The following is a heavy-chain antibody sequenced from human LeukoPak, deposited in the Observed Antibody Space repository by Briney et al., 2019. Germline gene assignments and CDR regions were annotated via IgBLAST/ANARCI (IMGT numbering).Heavy chain of an antibody. CDR2: IKSSDTST. J-gene: IGHJ3*02. Sequence: GGSLRLSYAASGFSFSDSYMSWIRRAPGQGLEWLSYIKSSDTSTFYADSVKGRFTVSRDNAKNSLYLQMNSLRAEDTAVYYCARRGNMSSHAFDIWGQGTVVTVSS. CDR1: GFSFSDSY. D-gene: IGHD2/OR15-2a*01. CDR3: ARRGNMSSHAFDI. V-gene: IGHV3-11*01.